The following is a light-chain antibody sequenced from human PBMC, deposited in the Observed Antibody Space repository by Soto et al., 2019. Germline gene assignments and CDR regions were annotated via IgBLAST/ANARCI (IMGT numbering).Light chain of an antibody. CDR3: NSYTSSSVV. J-gene: IGLJ2*01. CDR2: DVN. Sequence: QSALTQPASVSGSPGQSITISCTGTSSDVGSYDYVSWYQQHPGKAPKLMIYDVNNRPSGVSNRFSGSKSGNTASLTISGLQAEDEADYYCNSYTSSSVVFGGGTKLTVL. CDR1: SSDVGSYDY. V-gene: IGLV2-14*01.